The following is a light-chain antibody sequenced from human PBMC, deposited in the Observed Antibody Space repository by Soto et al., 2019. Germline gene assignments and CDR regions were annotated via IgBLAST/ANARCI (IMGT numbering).Light chain of an antibody. Sequence: QYVLTQPASVSGSPGQSITISCTGTSSDVGSYNLVSWYQQHPGKAPKLMIYEGSKRPSGVSNHFSGSKSGNTASLTISGLQAEDEADYYCCSYAGSSTPYVFGTGTKVTVL. J-gene: IGLJ1*01. CDR3: CSYAGSSTPYV. CDR2: EGS. CDR1: SSDVGSYNL. V-gene: IGLV2-23*01.